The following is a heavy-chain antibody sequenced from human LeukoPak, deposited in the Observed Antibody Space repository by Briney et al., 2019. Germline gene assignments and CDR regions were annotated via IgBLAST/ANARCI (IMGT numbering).Heavy chain of an antibody. CDR1: GFTFSSYS. CDR3: ARDGWYYYDSSGYYPPYYFDY. V-gene: IGHV3-21*01. J-gene: IGHJ4*02. Sequence: SGGSLRLSCAASGFTFSSYSMNWVRQAPGKGLEWVSSISSGSSYIYYADSVKGRFTISRDNAKNSLYLQMNSLRAEDTAVYYCARDGWYYYDSSGYYPPYYFDYWGQGTLVTVSS. CDR2: ISSGSSYI. D-gene: IGHD3-22*01.